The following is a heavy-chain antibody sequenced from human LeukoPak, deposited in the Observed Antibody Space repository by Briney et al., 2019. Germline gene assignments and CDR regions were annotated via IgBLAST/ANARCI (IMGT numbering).Heavy chain of an antibody. CDR1: GFTFSTYA. D-gene: IGHD2-15*01. CDR3: AKESQWWYYDI. V-gene: IGHV3-23*01. Sequence: GGSLRLSCAASGFTFSTYAMTWVRQAPGKGLEWVSLITGSGDNSQYADSVKGRFAISRDNSQNTLYLQMNSLRADDTAVYYCAKESQWWYYDIWGRGTMVTVSS. J-gene: IGHJ3*02. CDR2: ITGSGDNS.